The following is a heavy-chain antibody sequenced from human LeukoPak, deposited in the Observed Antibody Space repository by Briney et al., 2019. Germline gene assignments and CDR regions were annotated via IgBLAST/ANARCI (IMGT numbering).Heavy chain of an antibody. V-gene: IGHV4-59*08. CDR1: GGSISSYY. CDR2: TYYSGST. CDR3: ASSEMATINWYFDL. D-gene: IGHD5-24*01. J-gene: IGHJ2*01. Sequence: PSETLSLTCTVSGGSISSYYLSWIRQPPGKGLEWIGYTYYSGSTHYNPSLKSRVTISVDTSKNQFSLKLSSVTAADTAVYYCASSEMATINWYFDLWGRGTLVTVSS.